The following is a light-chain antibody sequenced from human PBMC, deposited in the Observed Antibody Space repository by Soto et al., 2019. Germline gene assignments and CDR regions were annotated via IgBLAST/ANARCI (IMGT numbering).Light chain of an antibody. Sequence: QSALTQPASVSGSPGQSITISCTGTSSDVGGYNYVSWYQHHPGKAPKLMIYDVSHRPSGVSNRLSGSKSGNTASLTISGLQAEDEADYYCSSYTSSSTPYVFGTGTKVTVL. CDR3: SSYTSSSTPYV. CDR2: DVS. V-gene: IGLV2-14*03. J-gene: IGLJ1*01. CDR1: SSDVGGYNY.